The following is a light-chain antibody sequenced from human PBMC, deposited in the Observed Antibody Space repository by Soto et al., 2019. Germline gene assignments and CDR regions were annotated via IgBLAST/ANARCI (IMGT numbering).Light chain of an antibody. CDR2: KAS. CDR3: QQYNSYPWT. CDR1: QSISSW. Sequence: DIQMTQSPSTLSASVGDRVTITCRASQSISSWLAWYQQKPGKAPKLLIYKASSSESGVPSRFSGSGSGTEFTLTINSLQPDDFAIYYCQQYNSYPWTFGQGTKVDIK. J-gene: IGKJ1*01. V-gene: IGKV1-5*03.